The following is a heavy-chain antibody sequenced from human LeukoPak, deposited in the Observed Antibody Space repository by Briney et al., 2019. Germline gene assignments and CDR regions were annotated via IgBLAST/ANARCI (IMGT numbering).Heavy chain of an antibody. CDR3: ANREGGYTYDPCDY. J-gene: IGHJ4*02. V-gene: IGHV3-23*01. CDR2: ISGSSDTT. D-gene: IGHD5-18*01. Sequence: GGSLRLSCAASGFTFTSYTMNWVRQAPGKGLEWVSAISGSSDTTYYADSVKGRFIISRDNSKNTLYLQMNSLRAEDTAVYYCANREGGYTYDPCDYWGQGTLVTVSS. CDR1: GFTFTSYT.